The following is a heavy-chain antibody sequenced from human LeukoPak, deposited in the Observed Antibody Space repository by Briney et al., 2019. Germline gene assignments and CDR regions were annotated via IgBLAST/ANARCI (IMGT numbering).Heavy chain of an antibody. CDR2: IYYSGYT. J-gene: IGHJ5*02. CDR1: GGSISSYY. CDR3: ARQGGSYGVLVDWFDP. D-gene: IGHD1-26*01. Sequence: PSETLSLTCTVSGGSISSYYWSWIRQPPGKGLEWIGYIYYSGYTNYNPSLKSRVTISVDTSKNQFSLKLSSVTAADTAVYYCARQGGSYGVLVDWFDPWGQGTLVTVSS. V-gene: IGHV4-59*08.